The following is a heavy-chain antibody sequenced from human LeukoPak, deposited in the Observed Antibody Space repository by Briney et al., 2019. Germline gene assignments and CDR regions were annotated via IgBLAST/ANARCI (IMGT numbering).Heavy chain of an antibody. D-gene: IGHD2-2*02. CDR3: ARGYCSSTSCYSDGMDV. CDR1: GGSISSYY. CDR2: IYYSGST. V-gene: IGHV4-59*01. J-gene: IGHJ6*02. Sequence: SETLSLTCTVSGGSISSYYWSWIRQPPGKGLEWVGYIYYSGSTNYNPSLKSRATISVDTSKNQFSLKLSSVTAADTAVYYCARGYCSSTSCYSDGMDVWGQGTTVTVSS.